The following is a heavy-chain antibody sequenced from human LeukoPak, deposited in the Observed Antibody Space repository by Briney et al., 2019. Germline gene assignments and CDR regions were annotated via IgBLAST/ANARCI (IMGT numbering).Heavy chain of an antibody. J-gene: IGHJ4*02. V-gene: IGHV4-61*02. D-gene: IGHD1-26*01. CDR2: IYTSGST. CDR1: GGSISSGSYY. CDR3: ARERVGASDY. Sequence: SETLSLTFTVSGGSISSGSYYWSWIRQPAGKGLEWIGRIYTSGSTNYNPSLKSRVTISVDTSKNQFSLKLSSVAAADAAVYYCARERVGASDYWGQGTLVTVSS.